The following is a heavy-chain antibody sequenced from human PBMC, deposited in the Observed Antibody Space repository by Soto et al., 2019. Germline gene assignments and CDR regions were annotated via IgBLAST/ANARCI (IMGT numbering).Heavy chain of an antibody. CDR2: ILYSGST. D-gene: IGHD5-18*01. V-gene: IGHV4-59*01. CDR1: GGSISNYY. Sequence: SETLSLTCTVSGGSISNYYWSWIRQPPGRGLEWIGHILYSGSTNYNPALKSRVTISVDTSKSQFPLKLSSVTAADTAVYYCAKDSGYNYGYFRWFDPWGQGTLVTVS. CDR3: AKDSGYNYGYFRWFDP. J-gene: IGHJ5*02.